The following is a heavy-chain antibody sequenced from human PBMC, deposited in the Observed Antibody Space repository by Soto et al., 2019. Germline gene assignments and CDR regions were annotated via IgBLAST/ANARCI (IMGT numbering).Heavy chain of an antibody. J-gene: IGHJ2*01. V-gene: IGHV1-46*01. CDR2: INPRTGST. CDR1: GYSFTNYC. D-gene: IGHD2-15*01. Sequence: QVQLVQSGADVKKPGTSVKLSCKAAGYSFTNYCMYWVRQAPGQGLEWMGMINPRTGSTRYAQKFQDRVTLTRDTATTNVYMELITLLSDGMAAYYCARDGCLLTASWQDDLWGPGTLVTVSP. CDR3: ARDGCLLTASWQDDL.